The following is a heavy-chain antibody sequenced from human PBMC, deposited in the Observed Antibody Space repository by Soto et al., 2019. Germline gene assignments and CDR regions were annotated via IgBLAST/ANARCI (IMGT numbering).Heavy chain of an antibody. V-gene: IGHV3-30*18. Sequence: PGGSLRLSCAASGFTFSSFGIHWVRQASGKGLEWVAVISYDGIDKNYADSVKGRFTISRENSKNMENLQMNSLRAEDTAVYYCAKDLREMATIRPDYWGQGILVTVSS. CDR2: ISYDGIDK. CDR3: AKDLREMATIRPDY. CDR1: GFTFSSFG. J-gene: IGHJ4*02. D-gene: IGHD5-12*01.